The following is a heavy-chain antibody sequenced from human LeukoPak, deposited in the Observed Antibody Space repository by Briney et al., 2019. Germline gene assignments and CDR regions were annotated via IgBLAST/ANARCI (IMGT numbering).Heavy chain of an antibody. D-gene: IGHD2-15*01. V-gene: IGHV3-48*03. CDR1: GFTFSSYE. CDR2: ISSSGSTI. J-gene: IGHJ4*02. Sequence: GGSLRLSCAASGFTFSSYEMNWVRQAPGKGLEWVSYISSSGSTIYYADSVKGRFTISRDNAKNSLYLQMNSLRAEDTAVYYCARGGRYCSGGSCYLVDFWGQGTLVTVSS. CDR3: ARGGRYCSGGSCYLVDF.